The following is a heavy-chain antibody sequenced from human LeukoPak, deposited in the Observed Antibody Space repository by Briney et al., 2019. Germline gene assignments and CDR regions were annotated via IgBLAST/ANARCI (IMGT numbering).Heavy chain of an antibody. V-gene: IGHV4-39*07. J-gene: IGHJ3*02. CDR1: GGSISSSSYY. D-gene: IGHD4-23*01. CDR3: ARDRVYGGNSQEAFDI. Sequence: PSETLSLTCTVSGGSISSSSYYWGWIRQPPGKGLEWIGSIYYSGSTYYNPSLKSRVTISVDTSKNQFSLKLSSVTAADTAVYYCARDRVYGGNSQEAFDIWGQGTMVTVSS. CDR2: IYYSGST.